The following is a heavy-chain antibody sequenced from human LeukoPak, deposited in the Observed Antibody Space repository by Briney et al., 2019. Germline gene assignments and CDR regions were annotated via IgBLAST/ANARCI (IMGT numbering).Heavy chain of an antibody. Sequence: PGGSLRLSCAASGFTFSSYWMHWVRQAPGKGLVWVSRINSDGSSTSYADSVKGRFTISRDNAKNTLYLQMNSLRAEDTAVYYCARDTYCGGDCYSPYAEYFQQWGQGTLVTVSS. D-gene: IGHD2-21*02. CDR3: ARDTYCGGDCYSPYAEYFQQ. J-gene: IGHJ1*01. CDR1: GFTFSSYW. V-gene: IGHV3-74*01. CDR2: INSDGSST.